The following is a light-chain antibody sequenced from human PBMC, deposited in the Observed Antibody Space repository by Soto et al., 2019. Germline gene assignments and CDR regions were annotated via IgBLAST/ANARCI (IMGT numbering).Light chain of an antibody. CDR3: QQYYSYSLT. Sequence: DIQMTQSPSTLAAFVGDRVTITCRASQSISTWLAWYQQKVGKAPKLLIYDASSIERGAPSRFSGSGSGTEFPITISSLQPDDFATYYCQQYYSYSLTFGRGTKVEVK. CDR2: DAS. J-gene: IGKJ1*01. V-gene: IGKV1-5*01. CDR1: QSISTW.